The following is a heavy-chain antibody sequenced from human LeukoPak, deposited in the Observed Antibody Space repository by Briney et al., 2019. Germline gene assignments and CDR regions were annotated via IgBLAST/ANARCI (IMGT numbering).Heavy chain of an antibody. D-gene: IGHD2-21*02. CDR3: ARFAYCGGHCWYYFDY. Sequence: PSQTLSLTCAASGGSISSGGYSWSWIRQPPGKGLEWIGYIYHSGSTYYNPSLKSRVTISVDRSKNQFSLKLSSVTAADTAVYYCARFAYCGGHCWYYFDYWGQGSLVTVSS. CDR2: IYHSGST. J-gene: IGHJ4*02. V-gene: IGHV4-30-2*02. CDR1: GGSISSGGYS.